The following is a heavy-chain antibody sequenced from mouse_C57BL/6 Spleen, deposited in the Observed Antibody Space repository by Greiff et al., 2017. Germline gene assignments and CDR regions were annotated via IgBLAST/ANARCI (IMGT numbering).Heavy chain of an antibody. D-gene: IGHD2-2*01. CDR2: IDPNSGGT. J-gene: IGHJ3*01. CDR3: ARSGDGYDEVRWFAY. CDR1: GYTFTSSW. Sequence: QVQLQQSGAELVKPGASVKLSCKASGYTFTSSWMHWVKQRPGRGLEWIGRIDPNSGGTKYNEKFRSKATLTVDKPSSTAYMQLSSLTSEDSAVYYCARSGDGYDEVRWFAYWGQGTLVTVSA. V-gene: IGHV1-72*01.